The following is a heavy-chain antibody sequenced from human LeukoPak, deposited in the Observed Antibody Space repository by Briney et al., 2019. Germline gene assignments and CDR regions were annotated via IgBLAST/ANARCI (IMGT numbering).Heavy chain of an antibody. D-gene: IGHD6-19*01. J-gene: IGHJ5*01. V-gene: IGHV1-69*01. CDR2: IIPIFGTA. CDR1: GGTFNSYA. CDR3: AREGGSGWYRGWFDP. Sequence: SVKVSCKASGGTFNSYAISWVRQAPGQGLEWMGGIIPIFGTANYAQKFQGRVTITADESTSTAYMELSSLRSEDTAVYYCAREGGSGWYRGWFDPWGQGTLVTVSS.